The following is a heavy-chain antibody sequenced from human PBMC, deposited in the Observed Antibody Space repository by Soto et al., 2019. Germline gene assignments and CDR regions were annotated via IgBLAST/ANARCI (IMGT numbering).Heavy chain of an antibody. CDR1: GFTFSSYA. D-gene: IGHD2-2*01. CDR2: ISGTGVPT. J-gene: IGHJ5*01. CDR3: AKSFCSSSSCLFVWVEP. Sequence: PGGSLRLSCAASGFTFSSYAMSWVRQAPGKGLECISLISGTGVPTLYAESVKGRFSVSRDNSKNTLFLEMNNLRVDDTAIYYCAKSFCSSSSCLFVWVEPWGPGTLVTVSS. V-gene: IGHV3-23*01.